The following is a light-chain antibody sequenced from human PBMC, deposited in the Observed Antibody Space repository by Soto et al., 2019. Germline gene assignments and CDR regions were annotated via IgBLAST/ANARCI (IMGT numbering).Light chain of an antibody. Sequence: IVLTQSPGTLSLSPGERATLSCRASQSFSSTYFAWYQQKPGQAPRLFIFAASSRATGIPDRFIGSGSGTDFTLTIDRLEPEDSAMYYCQQYGGSPYTFGQGTKLEIK. V-gene: IGKV3-20*01. J-gene: IGKJ2*01. CDR2: AAS. CDR1: QSFSSTY. CDR3: QQYGGSPYT.